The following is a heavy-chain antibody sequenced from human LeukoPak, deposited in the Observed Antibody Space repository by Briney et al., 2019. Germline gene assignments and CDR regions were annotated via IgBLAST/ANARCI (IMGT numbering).Heavy chain of an antibody. J-gene: IGHJ4*02. V-gene: IGHV4-59*05. CDR3: ARPSAAAGAYFDY. D-gene: IGHD6-13*01. CDR2: IYYSGST. CDR1: GGSISSYY. Sequence: SETLSLTCTVSGGSISSYYWSWIRQPAGKGLEWIGSIYYSGSTYYNPSLKSRVTISVDTSKNQFSLKLSSVTAADTAVYYCARPSAAAGAYFDYWGQGTLVTVSS.